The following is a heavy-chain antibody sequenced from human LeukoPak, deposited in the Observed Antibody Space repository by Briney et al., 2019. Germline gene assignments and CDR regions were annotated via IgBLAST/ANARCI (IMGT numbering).Heavy chain of an antibody. D-gene: IGHD4-23*01. Sequence: ASVKVSCKASGYTFTNYGFSWVRQAPGQGLEWMGWISAYNGYTDYAQKLQFRVTMTTDTSTSTAYMELRSLRSDDTAVYYCARDKAVTTEVTQHFQHWGQGTLVTASS. J-gene: IGHJ1*01. CDR3: ARDKAVTTEVTQHFQH. CDR1: GYTFTNYG. V-gene: IGHV1-18*01. CDR2: ISAYNGYT.